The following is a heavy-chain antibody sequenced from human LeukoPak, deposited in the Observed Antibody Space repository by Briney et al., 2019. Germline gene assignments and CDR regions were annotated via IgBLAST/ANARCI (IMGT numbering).Heavy chain of an antibody. CDR1: GFTFSSYA. J-gene: IGHJ4*02. CDR2: ISGKIGPST. V-gene: IGHV3-23*01. CDR3: AKHLGVTLNPFDY. Sequence: GGSLRLSCAASGFTFSSYAMTWVRQAPGKGLEWVSAISGKIGPSTYYADAVKGRFTISRDTSKNTLYLQISSLRADDTAVYYCAKHLGVTLNPFDYWGQGTLVTVSS. D-gene: IGHD2-21*02.